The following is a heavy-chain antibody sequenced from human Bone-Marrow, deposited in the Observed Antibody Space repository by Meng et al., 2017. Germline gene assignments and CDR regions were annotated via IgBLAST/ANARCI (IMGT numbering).Heavy chain of an antibody. V-gene: IGHV3-74*01. Sequence: EVQMVESGRGLGPPGGSLSLPCVASGFTISTYWLHWVRQAPGKGLVWVSRTSRDGSDTVYADSVKGRFTMSRDNAKNTLYLQMNSLRAEDTAVYYCAAAWELLPPGYWGQGTLVTVSS. J-gene: IGHJ4*02. CDR1: GFTISTYW. CDR3: AAAWELLPPGY. D-gene: IGHD1-26*01. CDR2: TSRDGSDT.